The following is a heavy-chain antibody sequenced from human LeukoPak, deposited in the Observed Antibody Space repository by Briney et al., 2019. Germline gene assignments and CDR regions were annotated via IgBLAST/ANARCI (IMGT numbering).Heavy chain of an antibody. CDR3: ARDGYDYVWGSYRYDDY. J-gene: IGHJ4*02. Sequence: ASVKVSCKASGYTFTSYGISWARQAPGQGLEWMGWISAYNGNTNYAQKLQGRVTMTTDTSTSTAYMELRSLRSDDTAVYYCARDGYDYVWGSYRYDDYWGQGTLVTVSS. CDR2: ISAYNGNT. D-gene: IGHD3-16*02. V-gene: IGHV1-18*01. CDR1: GYTFTSYG.